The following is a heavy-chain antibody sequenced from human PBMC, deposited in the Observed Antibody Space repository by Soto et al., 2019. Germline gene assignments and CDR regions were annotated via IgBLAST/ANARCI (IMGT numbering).Heavy chain of an antibody. Sequence: PGGSLRLSCAASGFTFSTFPMSWVRQAPGKGLEWVSAISARTGNTHYADSVRGRFTVSRDNSKDTLYLQMSSLRAEDTAVYYCAKDHLTTGGTFWFDPWGKGTLVTVSS. CDR2: ISARTGNT. J-gene: IGHJ5*02. CDR3: AKDHLTTGGTFWFDP. V-gene: IGHV3-23*01. D-gene: IGHD6-13*01. CDR1: GFTFSTFP.